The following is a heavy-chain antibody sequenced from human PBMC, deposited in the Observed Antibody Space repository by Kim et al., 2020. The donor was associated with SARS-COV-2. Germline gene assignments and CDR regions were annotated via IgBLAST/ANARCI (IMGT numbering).Heavy chain of an antibody. V-gene: IGHV5-10-1*01. CDR1: GYSFTSYW. CDR3: ASHIHYYDSSGYYSFGY. D-gene: IGHD3-22*01. Sequence: GESLKISCKGSGYSFTSYWISWVRQMPGKGLEWMGRIDPSDSYTNYSPSFQGHVTISADKSISTAYLQWSSLKASDTAMYYCASHIHYYDSSGYYSFGYWGQGTLVTVSS. CDR2: IDPSDSYT. J-gene: IGHJ4*02.